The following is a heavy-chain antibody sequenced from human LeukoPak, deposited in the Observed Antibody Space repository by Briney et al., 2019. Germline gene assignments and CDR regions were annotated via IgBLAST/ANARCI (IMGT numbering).Heavy chain of an antibody. Sequence: SETLSLTCTVSGGSISSYYWSWIRQPPGKGLEWIGYIYYTGSTNYNPSLKSRVTISVDTSKNQFSLKLSSVTVADTAVYYCARGAGYYGYWGQGTLVTVSS. CDR3: ARGAGYYGY. CDR2: IYYTGST. V-gene: IGHV4-59*01. D-gene: IGHD3-22*01. CDR1: GGSISSYY. J-gene: IGHJ4*02.